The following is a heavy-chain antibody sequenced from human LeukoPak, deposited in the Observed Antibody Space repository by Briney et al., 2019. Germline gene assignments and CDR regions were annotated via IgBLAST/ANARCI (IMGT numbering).Heavy chain of an antibody. Sequence: SVKVSCKASGGTFSSYAISWVRQAPGQGLEWMGRIIPIFGTANYAQKFQGRVTITTDESTSTAYMELSSLRSEDTAVYYCARGGGNGGNYYNWFDPWGQGTLVTVSS. J-gene: IGHJ5*02. D-gene: IGHD1-26*01. CDR2: IIPIFGTA. CDR3: ARGGGNGGNYYNWFDP. V-gene: IGHV1-69*05. CDR1: GGTFSSYA.